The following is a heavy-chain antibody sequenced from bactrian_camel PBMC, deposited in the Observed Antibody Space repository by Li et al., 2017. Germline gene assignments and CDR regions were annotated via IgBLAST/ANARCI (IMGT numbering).Heavy chain of an antibody. V-gene: IGHV3S64*01. D-gene: IGHD1*01. CDR3: AAGPAWACNPHILQRHYLEFSG. J-gene: IGHJ4*01. CDR2: IHTENEQA. Sequence: PGKEREGLAGIHTENEQAVYTDSVKGRFVISRDSAKTTTYLQMNDLQPGDTSMYYCAAGPAWACNPHILQRHYLEFSGWGQGTQVTVSS.